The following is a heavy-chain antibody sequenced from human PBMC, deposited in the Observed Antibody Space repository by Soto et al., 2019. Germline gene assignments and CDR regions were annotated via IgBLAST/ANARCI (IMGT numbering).Heavy chain of an antibody. CDR1: GFSFSSFA. V-gene: IGHV3-23*01. Sequence: EVLLLESGGGLVQPGGSLRLSCEASGFSFSSFAMNWVRQAPGKGLEWVSAIGDSGASTYYADSVKGRFTISRDNSRNTLYVQLNSGRAEDTAVYYCAKGVELDVWGNGTTVTVSS. CDR3: AKGVELDV. CDR2: IGDSGAST. J-gene: IGHJ6*04. D-gene: IGHD1-26*01.